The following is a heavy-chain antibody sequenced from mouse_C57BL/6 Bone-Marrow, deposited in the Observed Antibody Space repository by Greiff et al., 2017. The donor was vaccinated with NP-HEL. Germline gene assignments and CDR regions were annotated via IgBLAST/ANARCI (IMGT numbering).Heavy chain of an antibody. CDR1: GFTFNTYA. V-gene: IGHV10-3*01. D-gene: IGHD1-1*02. J-gene: IGHJ1*03. CDR2: IRSKSSNYAT. Sequence: EVQLVESGGGLVQPKGSLKLSCAASGFTFNTYAMHWVRQAPGKGLEWVARIRSKSSNYATYYAESVKDRFTISRADSQSMLYLQMNNLNTEDTAMYYCVRDGGRPYFDVWGTGTTVTVSS. CDR3: VRDGGRPYFDV.